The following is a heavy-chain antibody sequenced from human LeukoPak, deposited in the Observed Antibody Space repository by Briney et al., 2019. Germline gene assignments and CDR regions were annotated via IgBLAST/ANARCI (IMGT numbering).Heavy chain of an antibody. CDR3: AKDPGYCSSTSCFSFDY. V-gene: IGHV3-30*02. Sequence: PGGSLRLSCAASGFTFDDYAMHWVRQAPGKGLEWVAFIRYDGSNKYYGDSVKGRFTISRDNSKNTLYLQMNSLRDEDTAVYYCAKDPGYCSSTSCFSFDYWGQGTLVTVSS. D-gene: IGHD2-2*01. CDR1: GFTFDDYA. J-gene: IGHJ4*02. CDR2: IRYDGSNK.